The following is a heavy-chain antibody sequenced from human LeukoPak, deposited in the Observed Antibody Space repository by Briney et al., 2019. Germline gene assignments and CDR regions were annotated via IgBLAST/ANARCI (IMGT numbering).Heavy chain of an antibody. CDR2: ISSDGTKK. Sequence: GRSLRLSCAASGFTFNSYAMHWVRQAPGKGLEWVGVISSDGTKKYYADSVKGRFTLSRDNSKNTLYLQMNSLRADDTAVYYCARDTVDNRSAYYYQYWGQGTLVTVSS. J-gene: IGHJ1*01. CDR3: ARDTVDNRSAYYYQY. D-gene: IGHD3-3*01. CDR1: GFTFNSYA. V-gene: IGHV3-30-3*01.